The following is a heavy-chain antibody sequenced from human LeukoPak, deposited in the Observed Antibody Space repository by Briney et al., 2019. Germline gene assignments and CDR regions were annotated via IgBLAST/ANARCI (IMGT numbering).Heavy chain of an antibody. V-gene: IGHV1-69*05. CDR2: IIPIFGRA. CDR1: VGTFTIYA. J-gene: IGHJ4*02. Sequence: SVTVSFTSSVGTFTIYAISWVRQAPGQGIGWMGGIIPIFGRANYAQKFQGRVTITTDESTSTAYMELSSLRSEDTAVYYCARVSDFWSGYNYYFDYWGQGTLVTVSS. CDR3: ARVSDFWSGYNYYFDY. D-gene: IGHD3-3*01.